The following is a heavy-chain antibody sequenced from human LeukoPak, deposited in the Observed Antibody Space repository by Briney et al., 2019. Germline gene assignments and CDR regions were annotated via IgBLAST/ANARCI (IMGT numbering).Heavy chain of an antibody. D-gene: IGHD2-2*01. CDR2: IIPIFGTA. CDR1: GGTFSSYA. Sequence: ASVKVSCKASGGTFSSYAISWVRQAPGQGLEWMGGIIPIFGTANYAQKFQGRVTITADESTSTAYMELSSLRSEDTAVYYCARAITPIVVVPAATLRSFWLDGMDVWGQGTTVTVSS. J-gene: IGHJ6*02. V-gene: IGHV1-69*13. CDR3: ARAITPIVVVPAATLRSFWLDGMDV.